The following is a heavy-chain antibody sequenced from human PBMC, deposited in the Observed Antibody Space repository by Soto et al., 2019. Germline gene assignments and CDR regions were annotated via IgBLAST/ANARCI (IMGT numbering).Heavy chain of an antibody. D-gene: IGHD7-27*01. Sequence: GGSLTLSCAASGFTFSNAWMSWVRQAPGKGLEWVGRIKIKTDGGTTDYAAPVKGRFTISRDDSKNTLYLQMNSLKTEDTAVYYCTTTGEGTYFDYWGQGTLVTVSS. J-gene: IGHJ4*02. CDR2: IKIKTDGGTT. CDR1: GFTFSNAW. CDR3: TTTGEGTYFDY. V-gene: IGHV3-15*01.